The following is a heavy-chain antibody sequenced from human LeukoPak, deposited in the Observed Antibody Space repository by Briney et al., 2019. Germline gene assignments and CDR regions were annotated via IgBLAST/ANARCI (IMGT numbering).Heavy chain of an antibody. CDR3: ARGRRSSGWDYFDY. CDR2: IYTSGNT. J-gene: IGHJ4*02. Sequence: SETLSLTCTVSGGSISNYYWTWIRQPAGKGLEWIGRIYTSGNTNYNPPLKSRVTMSVDTSKNQFALKVSSVTAADTAVYYCARGRRSSGWDYFDYWGQGTLVTVSS. CDR1: GGSISNYY. D-gene: IGHD6-19*01. V-gene: IGHV4-4*07.